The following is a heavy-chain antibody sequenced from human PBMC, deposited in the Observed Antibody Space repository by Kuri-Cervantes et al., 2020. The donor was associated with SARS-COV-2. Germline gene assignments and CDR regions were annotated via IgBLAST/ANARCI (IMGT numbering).Heavy chain of an antibody. Sequence: GGSLRLSCAASGFTFSSYAIHWVRQAPGKGLEWVALISYDGSDKNYADSVKGRFTISRDNSKNTLYLQMNSLRAEDTAVYYCARVPVVPVLDGMDVWGQGTTVTVSS. CDR3: ARVPVVPVLDGMDV. V-gene: IGHV3-30*07. D-gene: IGHD2-8*02. CDR2: ISYDGSDK. J-gene: IGHJ6*02. CDR1: GFTFSSYA.